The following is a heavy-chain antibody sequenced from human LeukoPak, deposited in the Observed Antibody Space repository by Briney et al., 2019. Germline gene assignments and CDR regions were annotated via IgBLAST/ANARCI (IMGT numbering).Heavy chain of an antibody. CDR2: ISSSSSYI. D-gene: IGHD3-22*01. CDR3: ARVGIVAQVLLYYMDV. J-gene: IGHJ6*03. V-gene: IGHV3-21*01. Sequence: GGSLRLSCAASGFTFSSYSMNWVRQAPGKGLEWVSSISSSSSYIYYADSVKGRFTISRDNAKNSLYLQMNSLRAEDTAVYYCARVGIVAQVLLYYMDVWGKGTTVTVSS. CDR1: GFTFSSYS.